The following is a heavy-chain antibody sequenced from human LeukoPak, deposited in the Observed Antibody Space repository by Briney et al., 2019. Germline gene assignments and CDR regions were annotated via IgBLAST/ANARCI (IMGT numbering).Heavy chain of an antibody. CDR2: MNPNSGNT. Sequence: ASVKVSCKASGYTFTSYDINWVRQATGQGLEWMGWMNPNSGNTGYAQKFQGRVTMTRNTSISTAYMELSSLRSEGTAVYYCARGQGSHGQQLGDYWGQGTLVTVSS. CDR1: GYTFTSYD. D-gene: IGHD6-13*01. J-gene: IGHJ4*02. V-gene: IGHV1-8*01. CDR3: ARGQGSHGQQLGDY.